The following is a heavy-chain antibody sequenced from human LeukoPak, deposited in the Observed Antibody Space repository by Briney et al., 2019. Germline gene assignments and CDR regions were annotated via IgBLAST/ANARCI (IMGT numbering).Heavy chain of an antibody. CDR3: ARRLGYCSSTSCYQFDY. CDR2: INHSGST. J-gene: IGHJ4*02. V-gene: IGHV4-34*01. Sequence: SETLSLTCAVYGGSFSGYYWSWIRQPPGKGLEWIGEINHSGSTNYNPSLKSRVTISVDTAKNQFSLKLSSVTAADTAVYYSARRLGYCSSTSCYQFDYWCQGTLVTVSS. CDR1: GGSFSGYY. D-gene: IGHD2-2*01.